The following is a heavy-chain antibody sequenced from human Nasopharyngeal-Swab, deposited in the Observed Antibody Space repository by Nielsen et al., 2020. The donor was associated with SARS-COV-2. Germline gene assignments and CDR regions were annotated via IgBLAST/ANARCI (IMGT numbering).Heavy chain of an antibody. CDR1: GGSFSGYY. D-gene: IGHD3-3*01. J-gene: IGHJ6*02. CDR2: INHSGST. CDR3: ARTGILEWLGMGMDV. Sequence: TETLSLTCAVYGGSFSGYYWSWIRQPPGKGLEWIGEINHSGSTNYNPYLKSRVTISVDTSNNQFSLKLSSVTAANTAVYYCARTGILEWLGMGMDVWGQGTTVTVSS. V-gene: IGHV4-34*01.